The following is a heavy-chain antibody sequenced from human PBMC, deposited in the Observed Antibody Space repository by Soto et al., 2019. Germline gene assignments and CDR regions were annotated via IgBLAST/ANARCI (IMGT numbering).Heavy chain of an antibody. CDR1: GFTFSSYA. D-gene: IGHD3-3*01. V-gene: IGHV3-23*01. CDR2: ISGSGGST. J-gene: IGHJ5*02. CDR3: AKDPGYDFWSGYFPNIGWFDP. Sequence: GGSLRLSCAASGFTFSSYAMSWVRQAPGKGLEWVSAISGSGGSTYYADSVKGRFTISRDNSKNTLYLQMNSLRAEDTAVYYCAKDPGYDFWSGYFPNIGWFDPWGQGTLVTVSS.